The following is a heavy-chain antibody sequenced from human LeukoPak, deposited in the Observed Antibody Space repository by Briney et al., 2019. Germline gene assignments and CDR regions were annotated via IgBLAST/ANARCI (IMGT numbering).Heavy chain of an antibody. V-gene: IGHV4-34*01. CDR1: GGSFSGYY. CDR3: ARRPLGGMDV. J-gene: IGHJ6*02. D-gene: IGHD3-16*01. Sequence: PSETLSLTCAVYGGSFSGYYWSWIRQPPGKGLEWIGEINHSGSTNYNPSLKGRVTISLDTSKNQFSLKLSSVTAADTAVYYCARRPLGGMDVWGQGTTVTVSS. CDR2: INHSGST.